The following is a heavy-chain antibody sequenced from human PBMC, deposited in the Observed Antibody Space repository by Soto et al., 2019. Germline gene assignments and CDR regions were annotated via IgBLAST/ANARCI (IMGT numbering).Heavy chain of an antibody. Sequence: GGSLRLSCAASGFTVSSNYMSWVRQAPGKGLEWVSVIYSGGSTYYADSVKGRFTISRDNSKNTLYLQMNSLRAEDTAVYYCARGLGSSSNWFDPWGQGTLVTVSS. CDR2: IYSGGST. CDR1: GFTVSSNY. CDR3: ARGLGSSSNWFDP. J-gene: IGHJ5*02. D-gene: IGHD6-6*01. V-gene: IGHV3-53*01.